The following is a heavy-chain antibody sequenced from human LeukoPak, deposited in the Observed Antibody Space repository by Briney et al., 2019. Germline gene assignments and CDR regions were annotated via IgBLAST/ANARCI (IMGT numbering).Heavy chain of an antibody. Sequence: SETLSLTCTVSGDSISTYYWSWIRQPAGKGLECIGRIYPSGTTKYNPSLESRVAMSVDTSKNQFSPKLTSVTAADTAVYYCARARSYRYCTNGVCSFFDYWGQGIPVTVSA. CDR2: IYPSGTT. J-gene: IGHJ4*02. CDR1: GDSISTYY. CDR3: ARARSYRYCTNGVCSFFDY. V-gene: IGHV4-4*07. D-gene: IGHD2-8*01.